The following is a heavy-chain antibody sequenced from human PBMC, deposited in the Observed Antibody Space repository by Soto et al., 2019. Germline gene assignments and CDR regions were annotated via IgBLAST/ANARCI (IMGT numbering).Heavy chain of an antibody. D-gene: IGHD2-15*01. CDR3: ARFKPSPVAAIDY. CDR2: IYHSGST. CDR1: SGSISSSNW. Sequence: QVQLQESGPGLVKPSGTLSLTCAVSSGSISSSNWWSWVRQPPGKGLEWFGEIYHSGSTNYNPSLKSRVTISVDKSKNQFALKLSSVTAADTAVYYCARFKPSPVAAIDYWGQGTLVTVSS. J-gene: IGHJ4*02. V-gene: IGHV4-4*02.